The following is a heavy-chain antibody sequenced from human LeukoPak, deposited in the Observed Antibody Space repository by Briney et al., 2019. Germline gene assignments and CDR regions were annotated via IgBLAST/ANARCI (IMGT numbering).Heavy chain of an antibody. Sequence: GGSLRLSCAASGFTFSSYSMNWVRQAPGKGLEWVSSISSSSSYIYYADSVKGRFTISRDNAENSLYLQMNSLRAEDTAVYYCARDVVVTAIPYDYWGQGTLVTVSS. J-gene: IGHJ4*02. V-gene: IGHV3-21*01. CDR1: GFTFSSYS. CDR3: ARDVVVTAIPYDY. CDR2: ISSSSSYI. D-gene: IGHD2-21*02.